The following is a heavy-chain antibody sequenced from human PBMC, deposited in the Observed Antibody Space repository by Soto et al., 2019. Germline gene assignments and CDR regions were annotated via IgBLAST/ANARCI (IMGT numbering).Heavy chain of an antibody. J-gene: IGHJ6*02. CDR1: GGTFSSYA. Sequence: QVQLVQSGAEVKKPGSSVKVSCKASGGTFSSYAISWVRQATGQGLEWMGGIIPIFGTANYAQKFQGRVTITADESTSTAYMEPSSLRSEDTAVYYCAREGCSGGSCYSAMDYYYYGMDVWGQGTTVTVSS. D-gene: IGHD2-15*01. CDR2: IIPIFGTA. CDR3: AREGCSGGSCYSAMDYYYYGMDV. V-gene: IGHV1-69*12.